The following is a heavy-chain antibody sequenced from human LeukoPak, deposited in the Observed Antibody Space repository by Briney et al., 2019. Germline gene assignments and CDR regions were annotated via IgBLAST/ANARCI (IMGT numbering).Heavy chain of an antibody. Sequence: ASVKVSCKASGYTFTGYYMHWVRQAPGQGLEWMGWINPNSGGTNYARKFQGRVTMTRDTSISTAYMELSRLRSDDTAVYYCARGPELGDSYGYPGYYYGMDVWGQGTTVTVSS. CDR2: INPNSGGT. J-gene: IGHJ6*02. V-gene: IGHV1-2*02. D-gene: IGHD5-18*01. CDR1: GYTFTGYY. CDR3: ARGPELGDSYGYPGYYYGMDV.